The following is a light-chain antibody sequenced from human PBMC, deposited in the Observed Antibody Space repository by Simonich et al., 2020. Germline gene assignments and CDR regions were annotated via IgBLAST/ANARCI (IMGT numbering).Light chain of an antibody. CDR1: QGISSA. J-gene: IGKJ5*01. Sequence: AIQLTQSPSSLSASVGGRVTITCRASQGISSALASYQQKPGKAPKLLIYDASSLESGVPSRFSGSGSGTEFTLTISSLQPEDFATYYCQQFNSYRITFGQGTRLEIK. V-gene: IGKV1-13*02. CDR2: DAS. CDR3: QQFNSYRIT.